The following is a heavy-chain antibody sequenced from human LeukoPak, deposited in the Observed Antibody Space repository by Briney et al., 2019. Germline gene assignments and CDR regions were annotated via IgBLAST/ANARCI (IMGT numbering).Heavy chain of an antibody. CDR3: ARTYYYDSSGYYHQHYFDY. D-gene: IGHD3-22*01. J-gene: IGHJ4*02. CDR1: GGSISSGGYS. Sequence: SETLSLTCAVSGGSISSGGYSWSWIRQPPGKGLEWIGYIYHSGSTYYNPSLKSRVTISVDRSKNQFSLKLSSVTAADTAVYYCARTYYYDSSGYYHQHYFDYWGQETLVTVSS. V-gene: IGHV4-30-2*01. CDR2: IYHSGST.